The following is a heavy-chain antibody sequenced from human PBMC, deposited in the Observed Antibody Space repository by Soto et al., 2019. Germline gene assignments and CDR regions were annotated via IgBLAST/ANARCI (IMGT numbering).Heavy chain of an antibody. Sequence: GGSLRLSCAASGFTFSSYGMHWVRQAPGKGLEWVAVISYDGSNKYYADSVKGRFTISRDNSKNTLYLQMNSLRAEDTAVYYCAKDTGVANYYDSSGYYYGRWFDPWGQGTLVTVSS. D-gene: IGHD3-22*01. V-gene: IGHV3-30*18. J-gene: IGHJ5*02. CDR1: GFTFSSYG. CDR3: AKDTGVANYYDSSGYYYGRWFDP. CDR2: ISYDGSNK.